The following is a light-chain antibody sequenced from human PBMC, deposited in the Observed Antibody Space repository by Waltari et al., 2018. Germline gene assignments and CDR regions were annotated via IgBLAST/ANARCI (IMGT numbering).Light chain of an antibody. CDR3: QQYKSYKT. V-gene: IGKV1-5*03. CDR1: QSITTS. Sequence: DLQMTQSPSTLSASVADTVIISCRASQSITTSLAWYQQKPGKAPDVLIYGASNLESGVPSRFSGSGSGTEFTLTISSLQPDDFATYYCQQYKSYKTFGQGTRVEIK. J-gene: IGKJ1*01. CDR2: GAS.